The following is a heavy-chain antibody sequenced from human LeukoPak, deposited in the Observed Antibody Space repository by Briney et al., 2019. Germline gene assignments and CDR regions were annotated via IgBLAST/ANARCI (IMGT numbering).Heavy chain of an antibody. V-gene: IGHV4-4*09. CDR3: GKKAPKKGCFDP. CDR2: THPSGNT. J-gene: IGHJ5*02. Sequence: SETLSLSCTVSGGSNNSYYWSWIRQPPGKGLEWIGYTHPSGNTNYSPSLKSRVTISIDMSRNQFSLKLSSVTAADTAVFYWGKKAPKKGCFDPGAQGTWFTVSS. CDR1: GGSNNSYY.